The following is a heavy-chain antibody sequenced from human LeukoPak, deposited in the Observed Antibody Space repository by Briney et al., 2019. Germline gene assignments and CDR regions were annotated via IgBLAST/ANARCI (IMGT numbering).Heavy chain of an antibody. CDR3: ARVGYYDILTGQSYYYYYYMDV. D-gene: IGHD3-9*01. CDR2: ISAYNGNT. Sequence: ASVTVSCKASGYTFTSYGISWVRQAPGQGLEWMGWISAYNGNTNYAQKLQGRVTMTTDTSTSTAYMELRSLRSDDTAVYYCARVGYYDILTGQSYYYYYYMDVWGKGTTVTVSS. V-gene: IGHV1-18*01. CDR1: GYTFTSYG. J-gene: IGHJ6*03.